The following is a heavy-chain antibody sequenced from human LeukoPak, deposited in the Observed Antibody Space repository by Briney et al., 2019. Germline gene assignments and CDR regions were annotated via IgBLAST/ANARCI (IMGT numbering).Heavy chain of an antibody. D-gene: IGHD5-12*01. CDR3: ARDIMGDTGDY. Sequence: PGGSLRLSCAASGFTVSSNYMSWVRQAPGKGLEWVSVIYSGGSTYYADSVKGRFTISRDNSKNTLYLQMNSLRAEDTAVYYCARDIMGDTGDYWGQGTLVTVSS. CDR1: GFTVSSNY. J-gene: IGHJ4*02. CDR2: IYSGGST. V-gene: IGHV3-66*02.